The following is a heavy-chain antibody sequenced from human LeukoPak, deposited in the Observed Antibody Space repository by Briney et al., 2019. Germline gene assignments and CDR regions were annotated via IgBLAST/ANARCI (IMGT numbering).Heavy chain of an antibody. CDR3: ARGAYNSAGTHEK. CDR2: ISTSSNYI. Sequence: GGSLRLSCAASGFTFSDYSMSWVRQAPGKGLEWVSYISTSSNYIYYADSVKGRFTISRDNAKNSLYLQMNSLRAEDTAVYYCARGAYNSAGTHEKWGQGTLVTVSS. D-gene: IGHD3-22*01. V-gene: IGHV3-21*01. CDR1: GFTFSDYS. J-gene: IGHJ4*02.